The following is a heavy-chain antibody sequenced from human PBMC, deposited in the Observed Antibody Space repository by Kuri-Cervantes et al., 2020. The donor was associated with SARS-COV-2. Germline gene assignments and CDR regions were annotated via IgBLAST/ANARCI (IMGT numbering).Heavy chain of an antibody. CDR2: ISYDGSNK. V-gene: IGHV3-30-3*01. CDR1: GFTFSSYA. CDR3: AKDPGERYYYDTEPYYFDY. Sequence: GGSLRLSCVASGFTFSSYAMHWVRQAPGKGLEWVTVISYDGSNKYYADSVKGRFTISRDNSKNTLYLQMNSLRAEDTAVYYCAKDPGERYYYDTEPYYFDYWGQGTLVTVSS. J-gene: IGHJ4*02. D-gene: IGHD3-22*01.